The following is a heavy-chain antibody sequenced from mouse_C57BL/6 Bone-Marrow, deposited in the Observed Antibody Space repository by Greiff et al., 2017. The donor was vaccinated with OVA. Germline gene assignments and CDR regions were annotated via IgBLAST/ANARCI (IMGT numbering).Heavy chain of an antibody. D-gene: IGHD2-4*01. CDR3: ARYMRDYDGWYFDV. CDR1: GFTFTDYY. V-gene: IGHV7-3*01. J-gene: IGHJ1*03. Sequence: EVQLVESGGGLVQPGGSLSLSCAASGFTFTDYYMSWVRQPPGKALEWLGFIRNKANGYTTEYSASVKGRFTISRDNSQSILYLQMNALRAEDSATYYCARYMRDYDGWYFDVWGTGTTVTVSS. CDR2: IRNKANGYTT.